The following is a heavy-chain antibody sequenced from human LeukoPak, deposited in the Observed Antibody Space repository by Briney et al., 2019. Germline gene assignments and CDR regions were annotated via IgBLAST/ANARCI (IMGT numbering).Heavy chain of an antibody. Sequence: ASVKVSCKASGYTFTGYYMHWVRQAPGQGLEWMGRINPNSGGTNYAQKFQGRVTMTRDTSISTAYMELSRLRSDDTAVYYRARGSTYYYDSSGYYRDYWGQGTLVTVSS. V-gene: IGHV1-2*06. D-gene: IGHD3-22*01. CDR2: INPNSGGT. CDR1: GYTFTGYY. J-gene: IGHJ4*02. CDR3: ARGSTYYYDSSGYYRDY.